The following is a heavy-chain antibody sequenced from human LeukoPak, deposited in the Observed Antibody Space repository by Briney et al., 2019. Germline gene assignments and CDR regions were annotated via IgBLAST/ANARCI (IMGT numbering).Heavy chain of an antibody. CDR2: INPNSGGT. Sequence: ASVKVSCKACGYTFTDYYMHWVRPAPGQGLEWMGWINPNSGGTNYAQKFQGRVTMTRDTSISTAYMELSRLRSDDTAVYYCARVGWSRIAVAGPHYYGMDVWGQGTTVTVSS. J-gene: IGHJ6*02. CDR3: ARVGWSRIAVAGPHYYGMDV. V-gene: IGHV1-2*02. D-gene: IGHD6-19*01. CDR1: GYTFTDYY.